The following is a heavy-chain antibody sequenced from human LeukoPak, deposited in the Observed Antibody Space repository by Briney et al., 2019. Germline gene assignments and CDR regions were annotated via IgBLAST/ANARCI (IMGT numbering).Heavy chain of an antibody. J-gene: IGHJ3*02. CDR3: ARESSGYFDAFDI. Sequence: SETLSLTCAVSGGSISSSSYYWGWIRRPPGKGLEWIGTIYYSGSPYYNPSLKSRVTISVDMSQNQLSLKLSSVTATDTAVYYCARESSGYFDAFDIWGQGTMVTVSS. CDR2: IYYSGSP. D-gene: IGHD3-22*01. V-gene: IGHV4-39*01. CDR1: GGSISSSSYY.